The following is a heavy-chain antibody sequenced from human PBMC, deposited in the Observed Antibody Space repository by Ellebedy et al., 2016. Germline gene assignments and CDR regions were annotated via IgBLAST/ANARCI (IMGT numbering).Heavy chain of an antibody. Sequence: GGSLRLSCAASGFTVSRNYMKWVRQAPGKGLEWVSAIFSDGNTYYADSVKGRFTISRDNAKNSLYLQMNSLRAEDTAVYYCARGVGSGWFDPWGQGTLVTVSS. CDR2: IFSDGNT. D-gene: IGHD2-15*01. J-gene: IGHJ5*02. V-gene: IGHV3-53*01. CDR1: GFTVSRNY. CDR3: ARGVGSGWFDP.